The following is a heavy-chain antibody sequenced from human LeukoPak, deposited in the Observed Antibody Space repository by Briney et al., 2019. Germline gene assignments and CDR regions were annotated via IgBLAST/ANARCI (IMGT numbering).Heavy chain of an antibody. V-gene: IGHV1-69*13. Sequence: SVKVSCKASGGTFSSYAISWVRQAPGQGLEWMGGIIPIFGTANYAQKFQGRVTITADESTSTAYMELSSLRSEDTAVYYCARGTTGTTPVRYYYYGMDVWGKGITVTVSS. CDR3: ARGTTGTTPVRYYYYGMDV. J-gene: IGHJ6*04. CDR2: IIPIFGTA. D-gene: IGHD1-1*01. CDR1: GGTFSSYA.